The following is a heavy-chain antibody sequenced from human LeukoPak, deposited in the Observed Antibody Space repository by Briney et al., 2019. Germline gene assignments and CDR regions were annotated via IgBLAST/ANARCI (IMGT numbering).Heavy chain of an antibody. CDR3: ARESVFDS. CDR2: ISDDGSNI. Sequence: GRSLKLSCAASGFTFSSYSMNWVRQAPGKGLEWVAVISDDGSNIYYADSAKGRFTISRDNSKDTLYLQMNSLGGEDTAVYYCARESVFDSWGQGTLVTVSS. V-gene: IGHV3-30-3*01. CDR1: GFTFSSYS. J-gene: IGHJ4*02.